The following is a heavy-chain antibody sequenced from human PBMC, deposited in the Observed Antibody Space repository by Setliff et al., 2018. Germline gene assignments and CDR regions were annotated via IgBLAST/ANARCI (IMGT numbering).Heavy chain of an antibody. CDR1: GYPFTSYG. J-gene: IGHJ1*01. V-gene: IGHV1-2*02. Sequence: ASVKVSCKASGYPFTSYGVNWVRQAPGQGLEWMGWINPKTGDTLYAPKFQGRVTMTRDRSSNTAYMDLSRLTSDDTAVYYCARVAYGLEYFQYWGQGTLVTVSS. D-gene: IGHD4-17*01. CDR3: ARVAYGLEYFQY. CDR2: INPKTGDT.